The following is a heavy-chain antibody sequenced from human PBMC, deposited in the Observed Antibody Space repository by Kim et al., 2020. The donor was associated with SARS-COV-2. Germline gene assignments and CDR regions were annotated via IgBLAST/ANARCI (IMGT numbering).Heavy chain of an antibody. V-gene: IGHV3-49*03. CDR1: GFTFGDYA. Sequence: GGSLRLSCTASGFTFGDYAMSWFRQAPGKGLEWVGFIRSKAYGGTTEYAASVKGRFTISRDDSKSIAYLQMNSLKTEDTAVYYCTREPRSETVTTPDAFDIWGQGTMVTVSS. CDR2: IRSKAYGGTT. D-gene: IGHD4-17*01. CDR3: TREPRSETVTTPDAFDI. J-gene: IGHJ3*02.